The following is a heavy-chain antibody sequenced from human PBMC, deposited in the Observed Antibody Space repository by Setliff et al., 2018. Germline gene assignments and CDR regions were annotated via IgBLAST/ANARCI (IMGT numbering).Heavy chain of an antibody. CDR1: GFTFSDYS. V-gene: IGHV3-48*01. CDR3: SRAVDGRTWFDP. CDR2: ISSSSSTI. Sequence: GGSLRLSCAASGFTFSDYSMNWVRQAPGKGLEWVSDISSSSSTIYYADSVKGRFTISRDNAQNSLYLQMNSLRAEDTAVYYCSRAVDGRTWFDPWGQGALVTVSS. J-gene: IGHJ5*02. D-gene: IGHD6-19*01.